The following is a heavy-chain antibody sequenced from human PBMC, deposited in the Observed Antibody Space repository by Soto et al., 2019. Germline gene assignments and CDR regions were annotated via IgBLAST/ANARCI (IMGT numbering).Heavy chain of an antibody. CDR1: GVTFSSYA. CDR2: IIPIFGTA. CDR3: ARDGDGSGSYFPQALDY. V-gene: IGHV1-69*13. D-gene: IGHD3-10*01. Sequence: SVKVSCKASGVTFSSYAISWVRQAPGQGLEWMGGIIPIFGTANYAQKFQGRVTITADESTSTAYMELSSLRSEDTAVYYCARDGDGSGSYFPQALDYWGQGTLVTVSS. J-gene: IGHJ4*02.